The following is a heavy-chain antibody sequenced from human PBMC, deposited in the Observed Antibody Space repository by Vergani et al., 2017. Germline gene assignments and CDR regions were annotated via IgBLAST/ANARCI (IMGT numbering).Heavy chain of an antibody. CDR1: GFTFSSYS. Sequence: EVQLVESGGGLVKPGGSLRLSCAASGFTFSSYSMNWVRQAPGKGLEWVSSISSSSSYIYYADSVKGRFTISRDNAKNSLYLQMNSLRAEDTAVYYCARDAIDYYGSGEYAFDIWGQGTMVTVSS. J-gene: IGHJ3*02. CDR2: ISSSSSYI. V-gene: IGHV3-21*01. CDR3: ARDAIDYYGSGEYAFDI. D-gene: IGHD3-10*01.